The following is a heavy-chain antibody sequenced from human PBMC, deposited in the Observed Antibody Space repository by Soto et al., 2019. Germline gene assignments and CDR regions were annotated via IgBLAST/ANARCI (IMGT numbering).Heavy chain of an antibody. CDR3: ARVLSTLTWKNAFEI. V-gene: IGHV1-69*01. CDR1: GGTLSSYF. J-gene: IGHJ3*02. Sequence: QVQLVQSGAEVKKPGASVKLSCKASGGTLSSYFVSWVRQGPGQGLEWMGGITPLLGTANYAQMFQGRLTISANESSTKPYMELSSLTSEDTATYFCARVLSTLTWKNAFEIWGQGTAVNGSS. CDR2: ITPLLGTA. D-gene: IGHD2-2*01.